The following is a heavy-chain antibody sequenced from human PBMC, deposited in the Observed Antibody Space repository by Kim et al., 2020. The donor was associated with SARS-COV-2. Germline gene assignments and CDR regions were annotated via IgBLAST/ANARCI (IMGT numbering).Heavy chain of an antibody. J-gene: IGHJ6*03. Sequence: KGRFTISRDNAKNSLYLQMNSLRAEDTAVYYCASSTVPAATGYYYYYMDVWGKGTTVTVSS. D-gene: IGHD2-2*01. V-gene: IGHV3-11*06. CDR3: ASSTVPAATGYYYYYMDV.